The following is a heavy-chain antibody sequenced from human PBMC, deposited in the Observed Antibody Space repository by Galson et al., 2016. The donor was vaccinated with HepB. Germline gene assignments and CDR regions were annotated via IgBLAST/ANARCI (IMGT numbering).Heavy chain of an antibody. J-gene: IGHJ3*02. V-gene: IGHV1-24*01. Sequence: SVKVSCKVSGDALSDVSIHWVRQPPGKGLEWMGGFDREAEEAMYAQSFRGRVTVTEDTSRNTAYMELRSLRSEDTATYFCGTEAHVIPGLSDFDIWGHGTTVIVSS. CDR3: GTEAHVIPGLSDFDI. CDR1: GDALSDVS. CDR2: FDREAEEA. D-gene: IGHD2-21*01.